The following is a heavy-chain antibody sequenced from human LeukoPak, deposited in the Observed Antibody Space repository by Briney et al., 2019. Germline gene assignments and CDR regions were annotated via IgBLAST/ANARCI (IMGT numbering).Heavy chain of an antibody. CDR1: GGSFSGYY. CDR3: ARGYSGYDYKTFDY. Sequence: SETLSLTCAVCGGSFSGYYWSWIRQPPGKGLEWIGEINHSGSTNYNPSLKSRVTISVDTSNNQFSLKLSSVTAADTAVYYCARGYSGYDYKTFDYWGQGTLVTVSS. CDR2: INHSGST. D-gene: IGHD5-12*01. J-gene: IGHJ4*02. V-gene: IGHV4-34*01.